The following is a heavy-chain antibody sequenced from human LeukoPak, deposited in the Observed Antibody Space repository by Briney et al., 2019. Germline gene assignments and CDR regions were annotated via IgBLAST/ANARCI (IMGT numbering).Heavy chain of an antibody. V-gene: IGHV3-23*01. CDR2: ISDSGGYT. CDR1: GFTFRTYA. Sequence: GGSLRLSCAASGFTFRTYAMSWVRQAPGKGLEWVSSISDSGGYTFYADSVKGRFTISRDNSKNTVYLQMNSLRAEDTAVYYCAKGGSYRSQPYFDYWGQGTPVTVSS. CDR3: AKGGSYRSQPYFDY. J-gene: IGHJ4*02. D-gene: IGHD3-16*02.